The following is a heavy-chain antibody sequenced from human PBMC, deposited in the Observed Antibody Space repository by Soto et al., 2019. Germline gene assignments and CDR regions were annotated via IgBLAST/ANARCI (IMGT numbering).Heavy chain of an antibody. D-gene: IGHD1-1*01. CDR1: GGSFSGYY. J-gene: IGHJ4*02. Sequence: PSETLSLTCAVYGGSFSGYYWSWIRQPPGKGLEWIGEINHSGGTNYNPSLKSRVTISVDTSKNQVSLKLSSVTAADTAVYYCQYTIPHYHDYWGQGALVTVSS. CDR2: INHSGGT. CDR3: QYTIPHYHDY. V-gene: IGHV4-34*01.